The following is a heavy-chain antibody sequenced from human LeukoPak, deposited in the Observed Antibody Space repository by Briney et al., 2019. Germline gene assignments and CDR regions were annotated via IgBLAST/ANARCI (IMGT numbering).Heavy chain of an antibody. V-gene: IGHV3-7*04. CDR1: GFTFSSYW. J-gene: IGHJ4*02. D-gene: IGHD2-15*01. CDR3: AREESVAATFFDY. CDR2: IKQDGSEK. Sequence: PGGSLRLSRAASGFTFSSYWMSWVRQAPGKGLEWVANIKQDGSEKYYVDSVKGRFTISRGNAKNSLYLQMNSLRAEDTAVYYCAREESVAATFFDYWGQGTLVTVSS.